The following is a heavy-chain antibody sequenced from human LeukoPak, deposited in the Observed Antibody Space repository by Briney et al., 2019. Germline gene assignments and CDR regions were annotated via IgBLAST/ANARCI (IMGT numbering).Heavy chain of an antibody. CDR3: ATAHPNAYCGGDCTGTFDI. V-gene: IGHV1-24*01. D-gene: IGHD2-21*01. CDR1: GYTLTELS. J-gene: IGHJ3*02. Sequence: ASVKVSCKVSGYTLTELSMHWVRQAPGKGLEWMGGFDPEDGETIYAQKFQGRVTMTEDTSTDTAYMELSSLRSEDTAVYYCATAHPNAYCGGDCTGTFDIWGQGTMVTVSS. CDR2: FDPEDGET.